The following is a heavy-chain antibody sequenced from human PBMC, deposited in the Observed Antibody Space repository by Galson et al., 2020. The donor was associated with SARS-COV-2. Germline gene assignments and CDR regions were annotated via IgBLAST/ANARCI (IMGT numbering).Heavy chain of an antibody. Sequence: SETLSLTCTVSGGSISSSSYYWGWIRQPPGKGLEWIGSIYYSGSTYYNPSLKSRVTISVDTSKNQFSLKLSSVTAADTAVYYCARSGTGFDYWGQGTLVTVSS. CDR1: GGSISSSSYY. V-gene: IGHV4-39*07. CDR2: IYYSGST. CDR3: ARSGTGFDY. D-gene: IGHD1-1*01. J-gene: IGHJ4*02.